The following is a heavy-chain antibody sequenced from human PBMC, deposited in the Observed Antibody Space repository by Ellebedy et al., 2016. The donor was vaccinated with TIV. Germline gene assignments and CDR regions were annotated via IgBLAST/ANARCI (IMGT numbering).Heavy chain of an antibody. CDR1: GFTFDDYA. J-gene: IGHJ4*01. CDR3: AKVQYYGTGSHLPAN. V-gene: IGHV3-30*18. Sequence: GESLKISCAASGFTFDDYAMHWVRQTPGKGLEWVAVISYDGRSKYYSDSVRGRFTLSRDNSNDALYLQMDSLRTEDTAVYYCAKVQYYGTGSHLPANWGHGTLVTVSS. D-gene: IGHD3-10*01. CDR2: ISYDGRSK.